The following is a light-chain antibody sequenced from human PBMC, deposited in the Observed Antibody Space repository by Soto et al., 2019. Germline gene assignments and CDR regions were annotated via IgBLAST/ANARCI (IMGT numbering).Light chain of an antibody. CDR2: EVS. CDR1: QSLLHSDGKTY. V-gene: IGKV2D-29*01. Sequence: DIVMTQTPLSLSVTPGQPASISCKSSQSLLHSDGKTYFYWYLQKPGQPPQLLIYEVSNRFSGMQARFSGSRSGTDFTLKISRVEAEDFATYFCQQSYSTPLTFGGGTKVDIK. CDR3: QQSYSTPLT. J-gene: IGKJ4*01.